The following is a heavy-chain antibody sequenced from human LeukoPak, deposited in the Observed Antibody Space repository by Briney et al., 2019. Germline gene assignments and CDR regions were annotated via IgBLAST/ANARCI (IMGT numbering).Heavy chain of an antibody. Sequence: ASVKVSCKASGYTFTSYGISWVRQAPGQGLEWMGWISAYNGNTNYAQKLQGRVTMTTDTSTSTAYMELRSLRSDDAAVYHCARGSGATGPGRAFDIWGQGTMVTVSS. CDR1: GYTFTSYG. J-gene: IGHJ3*02. V-gene: IGHV1-18*01. CDR3: ARGSGATGPGRAFDI. CDR2: ISAYNGNT. D-gene: IGHD3-10*01.